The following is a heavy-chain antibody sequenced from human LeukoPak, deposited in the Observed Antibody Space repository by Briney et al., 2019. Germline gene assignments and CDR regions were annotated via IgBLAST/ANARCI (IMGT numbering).Heavy chain of an antibody. CDR2: INPSGGST. Sequence: ASVKVPCKASGNTFTSYYMHWGRQAPGQGLEWMGIINPSGGSTSYAQKFQGRVTMTRDTSTSTVYMELSSLRSEDTAVYYCARDFTVTGFDYWGQGTLVTVSS. CDR1: GNTFTSYY. J-gene: IGHJ4*02. CDR3: ARDFTVTGFDY. D-gene: IGHD4-17*01. V-gene: IGHV1-46*01.